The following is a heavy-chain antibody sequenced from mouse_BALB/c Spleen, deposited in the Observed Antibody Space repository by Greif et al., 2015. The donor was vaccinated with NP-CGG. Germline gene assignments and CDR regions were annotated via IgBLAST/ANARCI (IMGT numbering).Heavy chain of an antibody. CDR1: GFTFSSYA. J-gene: IGHJ3*01. Sequence: EVQLVESGGGLVKPGGSLKLSCAASGFTFSSYAMSWVRQTPEKRPEWVASISSGGSTYYPDSVKGRFTISRDNARNILYLQMGSLRPEASSMYYCARGLDGIPAWFAYWGQGTLVTVSA. V-gene: IGHV5-6-5*01. CDR2: ISSGGST. D-gene: IGHD2-3*01. CDR3: ARGLDGIPAWFAY.